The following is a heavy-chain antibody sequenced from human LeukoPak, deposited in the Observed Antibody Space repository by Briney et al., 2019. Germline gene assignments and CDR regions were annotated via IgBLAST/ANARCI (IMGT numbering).Heavy chain of an antibody. V-gene: IGHV4-59*01. Sequence: PSETLFLTCAVSGGSLTGYFWTWIRQPPGKGLEWIGHFYYSGSTYYNPSLESRVSISIDTSKTQFSLELNSVTGADTAVYYCARDASGGSGSYKYYFDYWGQGTLVTVSS. CDR2: FYYSGST. D-gene: IGHD3-10*01. J-gene: IGHJ4*02. CDR1: GGSLTGYF. CDR3: ARDASGGSGSYKYYFDY.